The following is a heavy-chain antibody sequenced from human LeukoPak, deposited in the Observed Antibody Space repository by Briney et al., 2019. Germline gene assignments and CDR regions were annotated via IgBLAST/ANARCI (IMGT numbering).Heavy chain of an antibody. CDR2: ISSSSSYI. Sequence: GGSLRLSCAASGFTFSSYSMNWVRQAPGKGLEWVSSISSSSSYIYYADSVKGRFTISRDNAKNSLYLQMNSLRAEDTALYYCAKDIAAAGTFSWGQGTLVTVSS. V-gene: IGHV3-21*04. D-gene: IGHD6-13*01. CDR1: GFTFSSYS. CDR3: AKDIAAAGTFS. J-gene: IGHJ5*02.